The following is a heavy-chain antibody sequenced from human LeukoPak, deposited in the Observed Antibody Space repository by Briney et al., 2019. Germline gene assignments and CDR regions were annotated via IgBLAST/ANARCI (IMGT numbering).Heavy chain of an antibody. Sequence: SETLSLTCAVYGGSFSGYYWSWIRQPAGKGREWIGEINHSGSTNYNPSLKSRVTISVDTSKNQFSLKLSSVTAADTAVYYCARGTYGRLRYYYYYYYMDVWGKGNTVTVSS. CDR3: ARGTYGRLRYYYYYYYMDV. J-gene: IGHJ6*03. D-gene: IGHD4-17*01. CDR2: INHSGST. CDR1: GGSFSGYY. V-gene: IGHV4-34*01.